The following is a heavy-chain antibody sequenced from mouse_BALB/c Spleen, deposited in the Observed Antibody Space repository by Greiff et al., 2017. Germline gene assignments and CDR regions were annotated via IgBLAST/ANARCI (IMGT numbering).Heavy chain of an antibody. CDR2: IYPGNVNT. J-gene: IGHJ2*01. CDR3: ARGAHYYGYDY. D-gene: IGHD1-2*01. V-gene: IGHV1S56*01. CDR1: GYTFTSYY. Sequence: QVQLQQSGPELVKPGASVRISCKASGYTFTSYYIHWVKQRPGQGLEWIGWIYPGNVNTKYNEKFKGKATLTADKSSSTAYMQLSSLTSEDSAVYFCARGAHYYGYDYWGQGTTLTVSS.